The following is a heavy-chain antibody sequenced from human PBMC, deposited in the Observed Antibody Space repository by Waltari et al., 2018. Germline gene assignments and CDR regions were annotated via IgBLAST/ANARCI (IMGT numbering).Heavy chain of an antibody. J-gene: IGHJ6*03. V-gene: IGHV1-69*14. D-gene: IGHD3-22*01. Sequence: QVQLVQSGAEVKTPGSSVPVSCKASGGGFASDGIRWVRQAPGQGLEWMGGIIPTVGTTNYAQKFQGRVTINADKSTSTAYMHLTSLRSEDAAVYYCAGGYYESSGFSFYYFYHMDVWGKGTTVTVSS. CDR2: IIPTVGTT. CDR1: GGGFASDG. CDR3: AGGYYESSGFSFYYFYHMDV.